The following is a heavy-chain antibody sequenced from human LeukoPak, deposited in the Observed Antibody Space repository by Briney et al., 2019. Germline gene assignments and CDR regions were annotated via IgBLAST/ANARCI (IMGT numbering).Heavy chain of an antibody. CDR2: IYHSGST. CDR1: GYSISSGYY. Sequence: SETLSLTCAVSGYSISSGYYWGWIRQPPGKGLEWIGSIYHSGSTYYNPSLKSRVTISVDTSKNQLSLKLSSVTAADTAVYYCAKQTYDFGLGFGPWGQGTLVTVSS. D-gene: IGHD3-3*01. V-gene: IGHV4-38-2*01. CDR3: AKQTYDFGLGFGP. J-gene: IGHJ5*02.